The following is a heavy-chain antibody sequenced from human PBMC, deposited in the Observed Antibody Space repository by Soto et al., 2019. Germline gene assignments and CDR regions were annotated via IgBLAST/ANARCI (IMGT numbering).Heavy chain of an antibody. Sequence: PSXTLSLTCTVSGDSITSYYWSWIGQPPGKGLEWLGYIYYTGSTTYNPSLKSRVTISLDTSKNQFSLKLNSVTAADTAVYYCARHAFGSGFYYGMGVWGQGTTVTVSS. J-gene: IGHJ6*02. CDR3: ARHAFGSGFYYGMGV. CDR1: GDSITSYY. CDR2: IYYTGST. V-gene: IGHV4-59*08. D-gene: IGHD3-10*01.